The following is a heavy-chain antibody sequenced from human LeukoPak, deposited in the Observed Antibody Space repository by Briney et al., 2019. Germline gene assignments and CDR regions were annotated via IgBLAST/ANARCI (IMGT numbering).Heavy chain of an antibody. CDR3: AKYGNSGWVIDN. CDR2: IYCTGDT. CDR1: GGSIGSNY. Sequence: PSETLSLTCTVSGGSIGSNYWTWIRQPPGKGLEYIGYIYCTGDTNYNPSLKSRVIISVDTSKNQFSLKLTSVTAADTAVYFCAKYGNSGWVIDNWGQGTLVTVSS. D-gene: IGHD6-19*01. J-gene: IGHJ4*02. V-gene: IGHV4-59*08.